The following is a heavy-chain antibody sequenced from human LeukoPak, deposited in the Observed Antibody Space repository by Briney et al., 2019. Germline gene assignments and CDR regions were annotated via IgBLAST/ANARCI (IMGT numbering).Heavy chain of an antibody. CDR1: GFTFSDYY. D-gene: IGHD3-22*01. Sequence: GGSLRLSCAASGFTFSDYYMSWIRQAPGKGLEWVSYISSSGTAIYYADSVKGRFTISRDNAKNSLHLQMNSLRAEDTAVYYCASSPGYDSSGYYSYWGQGTLVTVSS. CDR3: ASSPGYDSSGYYSY. CDR2: ISSSGTAI. V-gene: IGHV3-11*01. J-gene: IGHJ4*02.